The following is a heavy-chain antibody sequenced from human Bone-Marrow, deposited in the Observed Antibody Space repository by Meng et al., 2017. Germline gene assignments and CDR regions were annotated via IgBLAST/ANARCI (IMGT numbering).Heavy chain of an antibody. CDR1: GFTFSSYA. Sequence: LSLTCAASGFTFSSYAMHWVRQAPGKGLEWVAVISYDGSNKYYADSVKGRFTISRDNSKNTLYLQMNSLRAEDTAVYYCARGPSGSDYWGQGTLVTVSS. CDR2: ISYDGSNK. J-gene: IGHJ4*02. CDR3: ARGPSGSDY. V-gene: IGHV3-30*04. D-gene: IGHD6-19*01.